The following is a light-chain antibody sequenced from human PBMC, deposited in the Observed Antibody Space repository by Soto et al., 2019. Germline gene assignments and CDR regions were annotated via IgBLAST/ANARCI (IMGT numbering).Light chain of an antibody. CDR2: DAS. CDR1: QSISSW. CDR3: QQYHT. Sequence: DIQMTQSPSTLSASVGDRVTITCRASQSISSWLAWYQQKPGKAPKLLIYDASSLESGVPSRFSGSGSGTEFTLTISSLQPDDFATYYCQQYHTFGGATKVDIK. V-gene: IGKV1-5*01. J-gene: IGKJ4*01.